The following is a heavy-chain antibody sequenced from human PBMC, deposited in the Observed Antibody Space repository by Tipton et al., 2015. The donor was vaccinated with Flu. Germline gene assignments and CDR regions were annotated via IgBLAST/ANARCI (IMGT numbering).Heavy chain of an antibody. CDR3: ARVKTAAGSWCDP. CDR2: IYTSGST. V-gene: IGHV4-61*02. D-gene: IGHD6-13*01. CDR1: GGSISSGSYY. Sequence: TLSLTCTVSGGSISSGSYYWTWIRQPAGKGLEWIGRIYTSGSTNYNPSLKSRVTISVDTSKNQFSLKLTSVTAADTAVYYCARVKTAAGSWCDPWGQRTLVTVSS. J-gene: IGHJ5*02.